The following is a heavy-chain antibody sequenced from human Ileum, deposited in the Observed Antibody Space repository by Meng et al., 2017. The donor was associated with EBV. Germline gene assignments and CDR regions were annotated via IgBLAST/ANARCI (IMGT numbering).Heavy chain of an antibody. V-gene: IGHV4-4*02. Sequence: QVPLQVSGPGLGNPSGPLSLTCAVSGGSISRSDWWSWVRQPPGKGLEWIGETSHSGSTNYSPSLKSRVTISLDKSKNQLSLKLNSVTAADTAVYYCASSDYYRSDYWGQGTLVTVSS. J-gene: IGHJ4*02. CDR1: GGSISRSDW. CDR3: ASSDYYRSDY. D-gene: IGHD3-22*01. CDR2: TSHSGST.